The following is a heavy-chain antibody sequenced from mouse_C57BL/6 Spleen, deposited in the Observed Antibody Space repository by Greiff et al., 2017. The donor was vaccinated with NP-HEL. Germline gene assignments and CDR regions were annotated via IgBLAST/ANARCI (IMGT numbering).Heavy chain of an antibody. CDR2: INPGSGGT. V-gene: IGHV1-54*01. Sequence: VQLQESGAELVRPGTSVKVSCKASGYAFTNYLIEWVKQRPGQGLEWIGVINPGSGGTNYNEKFKGKATLTADKSSSTAYMQLSSLTSEDSAVYFCARWGGYDGFAYWGQGTLVTVSA. CDR1: GYAFTNYL. D-gene: IGHD2-2*01. CDR3: ARWGGYDGFAY. J-gene: IGHJ3*01.